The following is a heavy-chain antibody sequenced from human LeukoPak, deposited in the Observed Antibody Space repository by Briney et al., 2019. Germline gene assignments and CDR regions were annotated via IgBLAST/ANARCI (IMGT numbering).Heavy chain of an antibody. CDR3: ARLAVAGQLRGPAFDY. CDR2: IYYSGST. V-gene: IGHV4-59*01. Sequence: SETLSLTCAVYGGSFSGYYWSWIRQPPGKGLEWIGYIYYSGSTNYNPSLKSRVTISVDTSKNQFSLKLSSVTAADTAVYYCARLAVAGQLRGPAFDYWGQGTLVTVS. J-gene: IGHJ4*02. D-gene: IGHD6-19*01. CDR1: GGSFSGYY.